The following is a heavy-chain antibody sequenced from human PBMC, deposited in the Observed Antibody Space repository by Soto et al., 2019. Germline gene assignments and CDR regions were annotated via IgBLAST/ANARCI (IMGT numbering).Heavy chain of an antibody. CDR1: GFTFSSYW. D-gene: IGHD3-22*01. CDR2: IKQDGSEK. CDR3: ARGDYYDSSGPFSDAFDI. V-gene: IGHV3-7*04. J-gene: IGHJ3*02. Sequence: PGGSLRPSCAASGFTFSSYWMSWVRQAPGKGLEWVANIKQDGSEKWYVDSVKGRFTISRDNAKNSLYLQMNSLRAEDTAVYYCARGDYYDSSGPFSDAFDIWGQGTMVTVSS.